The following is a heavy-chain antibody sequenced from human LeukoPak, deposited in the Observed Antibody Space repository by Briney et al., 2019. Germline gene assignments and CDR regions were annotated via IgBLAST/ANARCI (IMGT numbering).Heavy chain of an antibody. Sequence: SDTLSLTCAVSGYSISSSNWWGWIRQPPGKGLEWIGYIYYSGAIYYNPSLKSRLTMSVDTSKNQFSLKLSSVTAVDTAVYYCARNLGVADAFDIWGQGTMITVSS. J-gene: IGHJ3*02. D-gene: IGHD3-16*01. CDR2: IYYSGAI. CDR3: ARNLGVADAFDI. V-gene: IGHV4-28*05. CDR1: GYSISSSNW.